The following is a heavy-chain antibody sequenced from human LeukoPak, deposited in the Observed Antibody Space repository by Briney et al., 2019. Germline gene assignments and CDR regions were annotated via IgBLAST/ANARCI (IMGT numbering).Heavy chain of an antibody. CDR2: ISGSGGST. CDR1: GFTFSSYG. J-gene: IGHJ4*02. CDR3: AKGFYYWSGGYLDY. Sequence: GGSLRLSCAASGFTFSSYGMSWVRQAPGKGLEWVSAISGSGGSTYYADSVNGRFTISRDNSKNTLYLQMNSLRAEDTAVYHCAKGFYYWSGGYLDYWGQGTLVTVSS. D-gene: IGHD3-10*01. V-gene: IGHV3-23*01.